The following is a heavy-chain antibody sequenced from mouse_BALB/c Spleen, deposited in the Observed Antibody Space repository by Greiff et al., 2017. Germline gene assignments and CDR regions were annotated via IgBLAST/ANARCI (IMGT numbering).Heavy chain of an antibody. J-gene: IGHJ4*01. D-gene: IGHD2-10*01. CDR2: ILPGSGST. CDR3: ALPVYYAMDY. V-gene: IGHV1-83*01. Sequence: VQLQQSGPELVTPGASVKISCKTSGYTFTEYTMHWVKQSHGKSLEWIGEILPGSGSTNYNEKFKGKATFTADTSSNTAYMQLSSLTSEDSAVYYCALPVYYAMDYWGQGTSVTVSS. CDR1: GYTFTEYT.